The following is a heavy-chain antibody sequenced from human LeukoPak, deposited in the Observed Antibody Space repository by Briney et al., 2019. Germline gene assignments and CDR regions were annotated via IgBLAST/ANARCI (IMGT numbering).Heavy chain of an antibody. Sequence: GGSLRLSCAASGFTFSSYEMNWVRQAPGKGLEWVSYISSSGSTIYYADSVKGRFTISRDNAKNSLYLQMNSLRAEDTAVCYCARVMVPGGMDVWGQGTTVTVSS. CDR2: ISSSGSTI. J-gene: IGHJ6*02. D-gene: IGHD3-10*01. V-gene: IGHV3-48*03. CDR3: ARVMVPGGMDV. CDR1: GFTFSSYE.